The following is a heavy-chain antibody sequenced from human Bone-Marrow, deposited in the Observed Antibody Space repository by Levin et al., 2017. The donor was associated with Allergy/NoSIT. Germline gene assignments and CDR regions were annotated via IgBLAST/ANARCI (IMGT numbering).Heavy chain of an antibody. V-gene: IGHV1-2*02. Sequence: GGSLRLSCKASGYIFTGYYTHWVRQTPGEGLEWMGWINPHNGDTHYAQKFHDRVTMTRDTAITTVYMELMRLTSDDTAVYYCARGDHIVVVNPLKWFDTWGQGTLLTVSS. CDR1: GYIFTGYY. D-gene: IGHD2-21*01. J-gene: IGHJ5*02. CDR2: INPHNGDT. CDR3: ARGDHIVVVNPLKWFDT.